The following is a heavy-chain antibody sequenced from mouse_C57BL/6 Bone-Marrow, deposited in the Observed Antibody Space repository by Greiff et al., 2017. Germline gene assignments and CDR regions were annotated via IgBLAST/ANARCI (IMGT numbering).Heavy chain of an antibody. V-gene: IGHV1-15*01. CDR2: IDPETGGT. D-gene: IGHD2-2*01. CDR3: TKEFYYGYGPDY. Sequence: QVQLQQSGAELVRPGASVTLSCKASGYTFTDYEMHWVKQTPVHGLEWIGAIDPETGGTAYNQKFKGKAILTAYKSSSTAYMELRSLTSEDSAVYYCTKEFYYGYGPDYWGQGTTLTVSS. J-gene: IGHJ2*01. CDR1: GYTFTDYE.